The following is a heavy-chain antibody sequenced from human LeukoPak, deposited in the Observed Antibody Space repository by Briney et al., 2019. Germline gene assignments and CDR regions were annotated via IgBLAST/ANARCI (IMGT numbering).Heavy chain of an antibody. V-gene: IGHV4-61*05. CDR1: GGSISSSSYY. Sequence: SETLSLTCTVSGGSISSSSYYWGWIRQPPGKGLEWIGYIYYSGSTNYNPSLKSRVTISVDTSKNQFSLKLSSVTAADTAVYYCARAYGSGSHFDYWGQGTLVTVSS. J-gene: IGHJ4*02. CDR3: ARAYGSGSHFDY. D-gene: IGHD3-10*01. CDR2: IYYSGST.